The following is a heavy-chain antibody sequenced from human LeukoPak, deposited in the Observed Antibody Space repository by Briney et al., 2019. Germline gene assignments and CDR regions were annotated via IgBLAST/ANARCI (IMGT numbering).Heavy chain of an antibody. CDR1: GYTFTGYY. CDR2: INPNSGGT. Sequence: ASVKVSCKASGYTFTGYYMHWVRQAPGQGLEWMGWINPNSGGTNYAQKFQGRVTMTRDTSISTAYMELSRLRSDDTAVYYCAREAGHIVVVTGGGKTWFDPRGQGTLVTVSS. CDR3: AREAGHIVVVTGGGKTWFDP. D-gene: IGHD2-21*02. J-gene: IGHJ5*02. V-gene: IGHV1-2*02.